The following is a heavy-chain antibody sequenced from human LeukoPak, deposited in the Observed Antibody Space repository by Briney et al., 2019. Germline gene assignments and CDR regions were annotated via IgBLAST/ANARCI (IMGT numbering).Heavy chain of an antibody. V-gene: IGHV3-23*01. CDR1: GFTFSSYA. J-gene: IGHJ4*02. CDR2: ISGSGGST. CDR3: AKDPDLWFGELYFDY. D-gene: IGHD3-10*01. Sequence: GGSLRLSCAASGFTFSSYAMSWVRQAPGKGLEWVSAISGSGGSTYYADSVKGRFTISRDSSKNTLYLQMNSLRAEDTAVYYCAKDPDLWFGELYFDYWGQGTLVTVSS.